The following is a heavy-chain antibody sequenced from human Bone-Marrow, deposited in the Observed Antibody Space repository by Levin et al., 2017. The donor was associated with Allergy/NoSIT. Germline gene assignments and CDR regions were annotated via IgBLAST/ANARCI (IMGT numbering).Heavy chain of an antibody. Sequence: PGGSLRLSCVVSGFTISSYWMSWVRQAPGKGLEWVAKIKKDGSQKYYVDSVKGRFTISRDNAKNSLYLQMNSLRAEDTAVYYCANWGSYWGQGTLVTVSS. CDR1: GFTISSYW. J-gene: IGHJ4*02. CDR3: ANWGSY. D-gene: IGHD3-16*01. CDR2: IKKDGSQK. V-gene: IGHV3-7*02.